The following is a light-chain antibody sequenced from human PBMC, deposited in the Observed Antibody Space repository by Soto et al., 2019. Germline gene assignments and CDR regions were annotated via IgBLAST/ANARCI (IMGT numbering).Light chain of an antibody. J-gene: IGKJ1*01. V-gene: IGKV3-20*01. CDR1: QSVSSSW. CDR2: GAS. Sequence: EIVLTQSPGTLSLSPGERATLSCRASQSVSSSWLAWYQQKTSQAPKLLIYGASSRATGVPDRFSASGSGTDFTLTITRLEPEDWAVFYCQQYLGPAWTFGQGTKVEIK. CDR3: QQYLGPAWT.